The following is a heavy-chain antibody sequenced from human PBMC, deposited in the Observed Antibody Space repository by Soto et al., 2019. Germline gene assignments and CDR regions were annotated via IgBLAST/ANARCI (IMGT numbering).Heavy chain of an antibody. J-gene: IGHJ6*02. V-gene: IGHV4-59*08. CDR3: ATHGFGSLHGLVDV. CDR2: LQYNGYS. Sequence: QVQLQESGPGLVKPSETLSLTCTVSGGSITNYYCSWFRQPPGKGLEWIGYLQYNGYSAYNLSLRRQVTESRDTSKTPFSLILESGTATATAVHYCATHGFGSLHGLVDVWGQGTTVIVSS. CDR1: GGSITNYY. D-gene: IGHD3-10*01.